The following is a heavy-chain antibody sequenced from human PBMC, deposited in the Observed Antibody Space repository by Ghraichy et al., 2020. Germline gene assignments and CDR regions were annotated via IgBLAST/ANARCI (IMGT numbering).Heavy chain of an antibody. CDR3: ARDGGLRLGELSLVWFDP. D-gene: IGHD3-16*02. Sequence: ASVNVSCKASGYTFTSYGISWVRQAPGQGLEWMGWISAYNGNTNYAQKLQGRVTMTTDTSTSTAYMELRSLRSDDTAVYYCARDGGLRLGELSLVWFDPWGQGTLVTVSS. J-gene: IGHJ5*02. CDR1: GYTFTSYG. V-gene: IGHV1-18*01. CDR2: ISAYNGNT.